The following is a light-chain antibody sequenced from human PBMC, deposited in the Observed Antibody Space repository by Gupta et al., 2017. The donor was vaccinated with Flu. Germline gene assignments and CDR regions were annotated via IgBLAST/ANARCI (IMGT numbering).Light chain of an antibody. CDR3: QQSYSTPRT. CDR2: AAS. J-gene: IGKJ1*01. CDR1: QSISSY. Sequence: DIQMTQSPSSLSASVGDRVTITCRASQSISSYLNWYQQKPGKAPKLLIYAASSLQSGVPSRFSGSGSVTDFTLTIISLQPEDFATYYCQQSYSTPRTFGQGTXVEIK. V-gene: IGKV1-39*01.